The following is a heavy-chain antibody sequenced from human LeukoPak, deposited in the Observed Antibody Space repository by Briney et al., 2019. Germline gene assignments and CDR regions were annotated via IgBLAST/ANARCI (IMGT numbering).Heavy chain of an antibody. CDR3: AKSFGRESGYELYCFDC. D-gene: IGHD5-12*01. V-gene: IGHV3-23*01. CDR2: INSGRST. J-gene: IGHJ4*02. Sequence: QPGGSLRLSCAASGSRFSSYAMSWVRQAPGKGLEWVSGINSGRSTKYADSVKGRFTISRDNSQNTLYLQQNSLRAEDTAIYYCAKSFGRESGYELYCFDCWGQGTLVTVSS. CDR1: GSRFSSYA.